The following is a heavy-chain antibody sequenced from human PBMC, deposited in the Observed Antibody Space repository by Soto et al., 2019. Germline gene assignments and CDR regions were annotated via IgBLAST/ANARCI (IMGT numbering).Heavy chain of an antibody. CDR2: ISGGGDTT. D-gene: IGHD3-10*01. V-gene: IGHV3-23*01. Sequence: EVQLLESGGGLVQPGGSLRLSCAASGFTFNNYAMTWVRQAPGKGLEWVSAISGGGDTTSYEDSVKFRFTVSRDGSKNTRYLQMSSQRAEDKALNNFTKGRGSSGSLTHRVDIWRQGTLVTVSS. CDR1: GFTFNNYA. CDR3: TKGRGSSGSLTHRVDI. J-gene: IGHJ4*02.